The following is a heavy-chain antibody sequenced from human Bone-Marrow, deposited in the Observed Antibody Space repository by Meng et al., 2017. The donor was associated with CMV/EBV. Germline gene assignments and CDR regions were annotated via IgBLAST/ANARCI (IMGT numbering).Heavy chain of an antibody. CDR3: ARDINYDSSGYNFFDY. CDR2: ISAYNGNT. Sequence: VQLLRSGAVWKMPGAPVKFSCKATCYTFTSYGISWVRPAPGQGLEWRGWISAYNGNTNYAQKLQGRVTMTTDTSTSTDYMELRSLRSDDTAVYYCARDINYDSSGYNFFDYWGQGTLVTVSS. CDR1: CYTFTSYG. J-gene: IGHJ4*02. V-gene: IGHV1-18*01. D-gene: IGHD3-22*01.